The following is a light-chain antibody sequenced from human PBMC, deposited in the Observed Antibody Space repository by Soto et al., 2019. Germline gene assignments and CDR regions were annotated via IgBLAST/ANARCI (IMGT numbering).Light chain of an antibody. CDR2: AAS. V-gene: IGKV3-20*01. Sequence: EILLTQSPSTLSLSPGEGVTLSCRASQSVTVNSLAWYQQKPGQAPRLLIYAASTRAAAVPDRFTGSGSGTDFALTISRLEPEDFGVYYCHQYYKWPLTFGGGTKVEIQ. CDR3: HQYYKWPLT. J-gene: IGKJ4*01. CDR1: QSVTVNS.